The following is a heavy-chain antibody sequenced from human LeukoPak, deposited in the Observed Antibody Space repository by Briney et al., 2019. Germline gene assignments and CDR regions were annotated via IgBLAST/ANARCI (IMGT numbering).Heavy chain of an antibody. J-gene: IGHJ3*02. CDR2: ISGSGGST. V-gene: IGHV3-23*01. CDR3: ARVSTVTTDAFDI. Sequence: GGSLRLSCAASGFTFSSYAMSWVRQTPGKGLEWVSAISGSGGSTYYADSVKGRFTISRDNSKNTLYLQMNSLRAEDTAVYYCARVSTVTTDAFDIWGQGTMVTVSS. CDR1: GFTFSSYA. D-gene: IGHD4-17*01.